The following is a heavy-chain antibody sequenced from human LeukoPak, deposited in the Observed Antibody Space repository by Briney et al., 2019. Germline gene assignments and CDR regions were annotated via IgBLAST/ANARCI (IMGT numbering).Heavy chain of an antibody. Sequence: GRSLRLSCAASGFTFSSYAMHWVRQAPGKGLEWVAVISYDGSNKYYADSVKGRFTISRDNSKNTLYLQMNSLRAEDTAVYYCARALGIGYEANAFDIWGQGTMVTVPS. CDR1: GFTFSSYA. V-gene: IGHV3-30*04. D-gene: IGHD5-12*01. J-gene: IGHJ3*02. CDR2: ISYDGSNK. CDR3: ARALGIGYEANAFDI.